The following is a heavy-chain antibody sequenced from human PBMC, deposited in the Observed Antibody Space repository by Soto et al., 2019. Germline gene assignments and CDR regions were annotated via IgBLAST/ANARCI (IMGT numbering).Heavy chain of an antibody. D-gene: IGHD6-19*01. CDR1: GFTFEDYA. Sequence: EVQLVESGGGLVQPGRSLRLSCAASGFTFEDYARHWVRQAPGKGWGWVPGISWNSGSIGYADSVKGRFTISRDNAKNSLYLQMNSLRAEDTALYYCAKDITGFGSGWSGPFDYWGQGTLVTVSS. CDR3: AKDITGFGSGWSGPFDY. CDR2: ISWNSGSI. J-gene: IGHJ4*02. V-gene: IGHV3-9*01.